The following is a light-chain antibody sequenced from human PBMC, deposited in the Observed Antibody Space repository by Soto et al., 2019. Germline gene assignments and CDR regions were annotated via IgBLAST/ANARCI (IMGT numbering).Light chain of an antibody. CDR2: GAS. Sequence: EIVLTHSPGTLSLSPWERATLSCRASQSVSSTSLAWYQQKPGQAPRLLIYGASTRATGIPDRFSGSGSGTDFTLTISRVEPEDFALYYCQQYGTSLWTFGQGTKVDIK. J-gene: IGKJ1*01. V-gene: IGKV3-20*01. CDR1: QSVSSTS. CDR3: QQYGTSLWT.